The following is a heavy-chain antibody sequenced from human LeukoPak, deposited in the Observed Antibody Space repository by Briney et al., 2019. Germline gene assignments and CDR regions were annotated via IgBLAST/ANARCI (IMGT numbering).Heavy chain of an antibody. CDR2: INHSGST. Sequence: SETLSLTCAISGGSINNFYWSWIRQPPGKGLEWIGEINHSGSTNYNPSLKSRVTISVDTSKNQFSLKLSSVTAADTAVYYCARGRRAVAPYNWFDPWGQGTLVTVSS. J-gene: IGHJ5*02. V-gene: IGHV4-34*01. D-gene: IGHD6-19*01. CDR3: ARGRRAVAPYNWFDP. CDR1: GGSINNFY.